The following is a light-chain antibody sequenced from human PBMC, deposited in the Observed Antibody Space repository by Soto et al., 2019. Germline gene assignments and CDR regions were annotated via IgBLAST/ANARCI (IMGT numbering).Light chain of an antibody. CDR2: QDS. CDR3: QAWDRSTYV. Sequence: SSELTQPPSVSVSPGQTASITCSGDKLGDQYAYWYQQKPGQSPVLVIYQDSKRPSGIPERFSGSNSGSTATLTISGTQTMDEADYYCQAWDRSTYVFGTGTKVTVL. J-gene: IGLJ1*01. CDR1: KLGDQY. V-gene: IGLV3-1*01.